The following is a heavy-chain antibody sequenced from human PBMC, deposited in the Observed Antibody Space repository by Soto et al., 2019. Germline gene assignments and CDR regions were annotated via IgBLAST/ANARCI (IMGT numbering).Heavy chain of an antibody. V-gene: IGHV4-59*08. CDR2: IYYSGST. D-gene: IGHD3-10*02. CDR3: ARQVFGGMDV. J-gene: IGHJ6*02. Sequence: SETLSLTCPVSGGSISSYYLSWIRQPPGKGLEWIGYIYYSGSTNYNPSLKSRVTISVDTSKNQFSLQLNSVTPEDTAVYYCARQVFGGMDVWGQGTTVTVSS. CDR1: GGSISSYY.